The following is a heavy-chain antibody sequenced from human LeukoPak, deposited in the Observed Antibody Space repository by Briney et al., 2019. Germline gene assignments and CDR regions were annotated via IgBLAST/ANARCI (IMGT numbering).Heavy chain of an antibody. CDR1: GYTFTGYY. J-gene: IGHJ6*02. CDR3: ARDLSYGSGSYGYGMDV. D-gene: IGHD3-10*01. V-gene: IGHV1-2*02. Sequence: ASVKVSCKASGYTFTGYYMHRVRQAPGQGLEWMGWINPNSGGTNYAQKFQGRVTMTRDTSISTAYMELSRLRSDDTAVYYCARDLSYGSGSYGYGMDVWGQGTTVTVSS. CDR2: INPNSGGT.